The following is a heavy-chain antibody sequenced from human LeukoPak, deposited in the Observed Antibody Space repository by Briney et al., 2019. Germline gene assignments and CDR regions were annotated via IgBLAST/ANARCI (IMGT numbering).Heavy chain of an antibody. D-gene: IGHD1-7*01. CDR2: IYYSGST. V-gene: IGHV4-59*08. CDR3: AIQLELAAFDI. J-gene: IGHJ3*02. CDR1: GGSISSYY. Sequence: SETLSLTCTVSGGSISSYYWSWIRQPPGKGLEWIGYIYYSGSTNYNPSLKSRVTISVDTSKNQFSLKLSSVTAADTAVYYCAIQLELAAFDIWGQGTMVTVSS.